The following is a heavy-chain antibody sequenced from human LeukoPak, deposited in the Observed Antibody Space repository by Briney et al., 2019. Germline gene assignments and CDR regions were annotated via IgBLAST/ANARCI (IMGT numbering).Heavy chain of an antibody. Sequence: SQTLSLTCAISGDSFSSKNAAWNWIRQSPSRGLEWLGRTYYRSKWYNDYAVSVKSRMTINPDTSKNQFSLHLNSVTPEDAAVYYCARSTGWLNGNWGKGTLVTVSS. V-gene: IGHV6-1*01. J-gene: IGHJ4*02. CDR3: ARSTGWLNGN. D-gene: IGHD2-8*02. CDR2: TYYRSKWYN. CDR1: GDSFSSKNAA.